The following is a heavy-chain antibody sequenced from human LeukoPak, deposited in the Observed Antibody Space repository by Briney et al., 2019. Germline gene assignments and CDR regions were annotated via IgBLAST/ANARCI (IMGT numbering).Heavy chain of an antibody. CDR3: AIFYASGSRGRASGF. V-gene: IGHV3-30*03. Sequence: PGGSLRLSCEVSRFTFRNYGMHWLRQAPGKGLEGLTLISYDGSNQFYADSVKGRFTISRDNSKNTLFLQLSGLRAEDTALYYCAIFYASGSRGRASGFWGQGTMVTVSS. J-gene: IGHJ4*02. CDR2: ISYDGSNQ. D-gene: IGHD3-16*01. CDR1: RFTFRNYG.